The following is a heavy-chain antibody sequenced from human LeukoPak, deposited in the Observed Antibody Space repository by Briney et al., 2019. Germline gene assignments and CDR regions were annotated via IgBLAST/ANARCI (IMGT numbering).Heavy chain of an antibody. D-gene: IGHD6-19*01. CDR1: GGYMYNYY. V-gene: IGHV4-59*08. CDR3: ARLRPGYSSGWYGDDDAFDI. J-gene: IGHJ3*02. Sequence: SETLSLTWSVSGGYMYNYYWSWIGQSPGKGLEWIGYIYYSGSTNYNHSLKSRITTSVATSKHHFSLKLSSVPAADTAVYYCARLRPGYSSGWYGDDDAFDIWGQGTMVTVSS. CDR2: IYYSGST.